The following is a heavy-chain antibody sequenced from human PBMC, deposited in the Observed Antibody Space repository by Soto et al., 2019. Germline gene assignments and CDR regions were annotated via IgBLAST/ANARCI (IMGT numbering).Heavy chain of an antibody. D-gene: IGHD3-3*01. J-gene: IGHJ6*02. V-gene: IGHV1-46*01. Sequence: ASVKVSCKASGYTFTSYYIHWVRQAPGQGLKWMGIINPSGGSTSYAQKFQGRVTMTRDTSTSTVYMELSSLRSEDTAVYYCARVKTIFGVVTLPRDYYYGMDVWGQGTTVTVSS. CDR3: ARVKTIFGVVTLPRDYYYGMDV. CDR2: INPSGGST. CDR1: GYTFTSYY.